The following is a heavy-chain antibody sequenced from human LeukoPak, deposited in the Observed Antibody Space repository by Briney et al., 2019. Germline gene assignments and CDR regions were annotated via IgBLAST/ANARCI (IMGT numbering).Heavy chain of an antibody. Sequence: GGSLRLSCAASGFTFSSYAMSWVRQAPGRGLEWVSAISGSGGSTYYADSVKGRFTISRDNSKNTLYLQMNSLRAEDTAVYYCATSRFYYYPYYWGQGTLVTVSS. J-gene: IGHJ4*02. CDR2: ISGSGGST. CDR3: ATSRFYYYPYY. CDR1: GFTFSSYA. D-gene: IGHD3-10*01. V-gene: IGHV3-23*01.